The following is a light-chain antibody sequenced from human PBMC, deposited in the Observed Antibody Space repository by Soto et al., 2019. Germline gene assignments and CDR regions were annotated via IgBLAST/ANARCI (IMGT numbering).Light chain of an antibody. CDR2: VNN. Sequence: QSVLTQPPSVSGAPEQRVTISCTGSSSNIGAGYDVHWYQQLPGTAPKLLIYVNNNRPSGVPDRFSASKSGTSASLVITGLQAEDEDDDYCQSYDSRRGTSGVFGGGTKLTVL. V-gene: IGLV1-40*01. CDR1: SSNIGAGYD. J-gene: IGLJ3*02. CDR3: QSYDSRRGTSGV.